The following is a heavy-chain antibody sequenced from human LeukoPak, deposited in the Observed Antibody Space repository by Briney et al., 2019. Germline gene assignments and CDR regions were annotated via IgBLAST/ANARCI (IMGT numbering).Heavy chain of an antibody. V-gene: IGHV4-34*01. CDR2: INHSGST. Sequence: PSETLSLTCAVYGGSFSGYYWSWIRQPPGKGLEGIGEINHSGSTNYNPSLKSRVTISMVPSKQQFSLSLTSVTAADTAVYYCARGAWATRLGSWGLGTPVIVSS. J-gene: IGHJ1*01. CDR1: GGSFSGYY. D-gene: IGHD2-15*01. CDR3: ARGAWATRLGS.